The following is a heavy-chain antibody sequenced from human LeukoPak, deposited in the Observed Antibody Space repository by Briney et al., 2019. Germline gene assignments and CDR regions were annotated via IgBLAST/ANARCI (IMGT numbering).Heavy chain of an antibody. CDR2: ISWNSGSI. CDR3: AKDMLA. V-gene: IGHV3-9*01. CDR1: GFTFDDYA. J-gene: IGHJ3*01. Sequence: GGSLRLSCAASGFTFDDYAMHWVRQAPGKGLEWVSGISWNSGSIGYADSVKGRFTISRDNAKNSLYLQMNSLRAEDTALYYCAKDMLAWGQGTMVTVSS.